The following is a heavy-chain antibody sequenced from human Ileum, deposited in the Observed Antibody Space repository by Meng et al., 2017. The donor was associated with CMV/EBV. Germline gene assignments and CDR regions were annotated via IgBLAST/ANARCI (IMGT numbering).Heavy chain of an antibody. J-gene: IGHJ4*02. CDR3: ARNPVTNRRGSHFDY. Sequence: GGSLRLSCAASGFTFSSYWMSWVRQAPGKGREWVADIKQDGSEKYYVDSVKGRFTISRDNANNSLYLQMNSLRAEDTAVYYCARNPVTNRRGSHFDYWGQGTRVTGAS. V-gene: IGHV3-7*01. CDR1: GFTFSSYW. D-gene: IGHD4-17*01. CDR2: IKQDGSEK.